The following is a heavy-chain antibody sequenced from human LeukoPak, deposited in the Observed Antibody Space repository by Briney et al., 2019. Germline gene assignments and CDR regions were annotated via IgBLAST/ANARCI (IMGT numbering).Heavy chain of an antibody. J-gene: IGHJ6*03. CDR2: ISAYNGNT. CDR3: ARDMRTARRAYYYCMDV. CDR1: GYTFTSYG. Sequence: ASVKVSCKASGYTFTSYGISWVRQAPGQGLEWMGWISAYNGNTNYAQKLQGRVTMTTGTSTSTAYMELRSLRSDDTAVYYCARDMRTARRAYYYCMDVWGKGTTVTVSS. V-gene: IGHV1-18*01. D-gene: IGHD3-16*01.